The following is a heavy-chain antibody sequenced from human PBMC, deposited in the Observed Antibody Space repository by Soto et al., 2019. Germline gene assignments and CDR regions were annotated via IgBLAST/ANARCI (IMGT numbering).Heavy chain of an antibody. CDR2: ISFLSSTI. Sequence: PGGSLRLSCAASGFTFSDYYMSWIRQAPGKGLEWVSYISFLSSTIFYADSVKGRFTISRDNVKNSLYLQMNSLRAEDTAVYYCASGTNGAFFVYWGQGILVTVSS. V-gene: IGHV3-11*01. CDR3: ASGTNGAFFVY. J-gene: IGHJ4*02. CDR1: GFTFSDYY. D-gene: IGHD2-8*01.